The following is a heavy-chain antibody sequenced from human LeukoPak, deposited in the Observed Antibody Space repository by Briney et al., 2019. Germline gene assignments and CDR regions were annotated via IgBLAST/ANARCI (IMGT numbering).Heavy chain of an antibody. CDR1: GFTFSSYG. D-gene: IGHD3-10*01. CDR3: ALGSDIDY. Sequence: PGRSLRLSCAASGFTFSSYGMHWVRQAPGKGLEWVAVISYDGSNKYYADSVKGRFTISRDNSKNTLYPQMNSLRAEDTAVYYCALGSDIDYWGQGTLVTVSS. CDR2: ISYDGSNK. J-gene: IGHJ4*02. V-gene: IGHV3-30*03.